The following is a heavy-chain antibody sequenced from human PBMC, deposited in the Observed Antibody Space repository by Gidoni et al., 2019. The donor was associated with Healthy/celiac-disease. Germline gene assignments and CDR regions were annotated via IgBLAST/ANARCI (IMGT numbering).Heavy chain of an antibody. V-gene: IGHV3-73*01. CDR2: IRSKANSYAT. D-gene: IGHD3-10*01. CDR3: TREGLLWFGESLGFNYYYGMDV. J-gene: IGHJ6*02. Sequence: EVQLVESGGGLVQPGGSLKLSCAASGFTFSGSAMHWVRPASGKGLEWVGRIRSKANSYATAYAASVKGRFTISRDDSKNTAYLQMNSLKTEDTAVYYCTREGLLWFGESLGFNYYYGMDVWGQGTTVTVSS. CDR1: GFTFSGSA.